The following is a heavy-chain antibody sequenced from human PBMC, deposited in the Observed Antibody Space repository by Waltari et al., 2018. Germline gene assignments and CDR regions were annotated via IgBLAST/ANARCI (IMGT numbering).Heavy chain of an antibody. J-gene: IGHJ6*02. CDR3: ARDPTCSSTSCYYYYGMDV. V-gene: IGHV1-69*01. CDR1: GGTFSSYA. Sequence: QVQLVQSGAEVKKPGSSVTVSCKASGGTFSSYAISWVRQAPGQGLEWMGGIIPIFGTANYAQKFQGRVTITADESTSTAYVELSSLRSEDTAVYYCARDPTCSSTSCYYYYGMDVWGQGTTVTVSS. CDR2: IIPIFGTA. D-gene: IGHD2-2*01.